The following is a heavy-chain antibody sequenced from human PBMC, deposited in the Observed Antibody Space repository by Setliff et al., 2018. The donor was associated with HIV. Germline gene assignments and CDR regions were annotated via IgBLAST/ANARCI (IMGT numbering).Heavy chain of an antibody. CDR3: AKVFAFGVDGFDI. Sequence: PGGSLRLSCAASGFTFSTYAMGWVRQAPGKGLEWVSTVGAVGGPTHYAESVKGRFTISKDNSKNALYLQMNSLTDEDTAVYYCAKVFAFGVDGFDIWGQGTMVTVSS. CDR2: VGAVGGPT. J-gene: IGHJ3*02. CDR1: GFTFSTYA. D-gene: IGHD3-10*01. V-gene: IGHV3-23*01.